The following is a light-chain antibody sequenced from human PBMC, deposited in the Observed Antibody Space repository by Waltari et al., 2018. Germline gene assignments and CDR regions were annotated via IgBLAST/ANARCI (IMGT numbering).Light chain of an antibody. V-gene: IGLV3-25*03. CDR3: QSADSSGSYVI. J-gene: IGLJ2*01. Sequence: SYELTQPPSVSVSPGQPARIPCSGDALAKQYAYWSQQKPGQAPWMVIYKDSEMPSGTPDRFSGSSSGTTVTLTISGVQAENEAEYFCQSADSSGSYVIFGGGTKLTVL. CDR1: ALAKQY. CDR2: KDS.